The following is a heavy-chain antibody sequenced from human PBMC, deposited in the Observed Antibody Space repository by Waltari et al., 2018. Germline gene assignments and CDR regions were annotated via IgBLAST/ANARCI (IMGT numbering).Heavy chain of an antibody. J-gene: IGHJ6*02. CDR2: IYSGGST. Sequence: VSSNYMSWVRQAPGKGLEWVSVIYSGGSTYYADSVKGRFTISRDSSKNTLYLQMNSLRAEDTAVYYCASGVMDVWGQGTTVTVSS. V-gene: IGHV3-53*01. D-gene: IGHD2-8*01. CDR3: ASGVMDV. CDR1: VSSNY.